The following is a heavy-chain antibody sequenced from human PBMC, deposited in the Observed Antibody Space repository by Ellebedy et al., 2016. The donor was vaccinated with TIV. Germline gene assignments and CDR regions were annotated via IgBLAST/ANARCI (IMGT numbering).Heavy chain of an antibody. V-gene: IGHV4-59*12. D-gene: IGHD3-16*01. CDR2: IYYSGST. CDR1: GGSISSYY. J-gene: IGHJ6*02. CDR3: ARDRGNGMDV. Sequence: SETLSLXCTVSGGSISSYYWSWIRQPPGKGLEWIGYIYYSGSTNYNPSLKSRVTISVDTSKNQFSLKLRSVTAADTAVYYCARDRGNGMDVWGLGTTVTVSS.